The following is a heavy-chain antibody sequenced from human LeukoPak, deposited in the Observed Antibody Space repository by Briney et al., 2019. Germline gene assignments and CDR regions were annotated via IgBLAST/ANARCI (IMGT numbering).Heavy chain of an antibody. CDR3: ARGRRVPARKPRNYYYYMDV. CDR1: GGFLSGYY. V-gene: IGHV4-34*01. Sequence: SETLSLTCAVSGGFLSGYYWSWIRQPPGKGLEWIGESNHSGSTNYNPSLKSRVTISVDTSKNKFSLKLSSVTAADTAVYYCARGRRVPARKPRNYYYYMDVWGKGTTVTVSS. CDR2: SNHSGST. J-gene: IGHJ6*03. D-gene: IGHD2-2*01.